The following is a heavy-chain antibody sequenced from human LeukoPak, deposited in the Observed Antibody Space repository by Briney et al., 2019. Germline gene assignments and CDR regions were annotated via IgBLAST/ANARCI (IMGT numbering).Heavy chain of an antibody. CDR2: IYYSGST. J-gene: IGHJ4*02. CDR3: ARASTYYDFWSGYYTYYFDY. CDR1: GGSISSYY. Sequence: SETLSLTCTVSGGSISSYYWSWIRQPPGKGLEWIGYIYYSGSTNYNPSLKSRVTISVDTSKNQFSLKLSSVAAADTAVYYCARASTYYDFWSGYYTYYFDYWGQGTLVTVSS. D-gene: IGHD3-3*01. V-gene: IGHV4-59*08.